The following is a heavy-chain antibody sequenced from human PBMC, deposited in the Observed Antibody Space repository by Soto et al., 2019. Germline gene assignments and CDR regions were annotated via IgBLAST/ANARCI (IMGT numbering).Heavy chain of an antibody. D-gene: IGHD3-3*01. Sequence: ASVKVSCKASGGTFSSYTISWVRQAPGQGLEWMGRIIPILGIANYAQKFQGRVTITADKSTSTAYMELSSLRSEDTAVYYCARDSTIFGVGKNWFDPWGQGTLVTVSS. CDR2: IIPILGIA. CDR1: GGTFSSYT. V-gene: IGHV1-69*04. CDR3: ARDSTIFGVGKNWFDP. J-gene: IGHJ5*02.